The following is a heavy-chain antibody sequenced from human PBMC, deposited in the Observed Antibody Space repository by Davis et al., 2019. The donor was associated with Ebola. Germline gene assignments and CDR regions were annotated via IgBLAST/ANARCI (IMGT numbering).Heavy chain of an antibody. V-gene: IGHV3-74*01. D-gene: IGHD3-10*01. CDR3: VRDVFLWQLDY. CDR2: ITPDGSGT. Sequence: GSLRLSCTASGFTFSSYWMHWVRQAPGKGLVWVSRITPDGSGTVYADSVKDRFTISRDNAKNTLYLQMNSLRAEDTAIYYCVRDVFLWQLDYWGQGALVTVSS. CDR1: GFTFSSYW. J-gene: IGHJ4*02.